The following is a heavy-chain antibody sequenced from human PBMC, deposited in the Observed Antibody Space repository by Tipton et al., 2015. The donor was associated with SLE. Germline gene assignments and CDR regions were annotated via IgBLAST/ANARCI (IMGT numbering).Heavy chain of an antibody. D-gene: IGHD3-16*01. Sequence: SLRLSCAASGFTFSSYEMNWVRQAPGKGLEWVSYISSSGSTIYYADSVKGRFTISRDNAKNSLYLQMNSLRAEDTAVYYCAREGPLGEFDYWGQGTLVTVSS. J-gene: IGHJ4*02. CDR2: ISSSGSTI. V-gene: IGHV3-48*03. CDR1: GFTFSSYE. CDR3: AREGPLGEFDY.